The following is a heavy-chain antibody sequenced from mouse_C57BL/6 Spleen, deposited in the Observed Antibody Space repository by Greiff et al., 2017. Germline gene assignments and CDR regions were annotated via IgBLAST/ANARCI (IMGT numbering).Heavy chain of an antibody. CDR3: ARYYYGSSQPHWYFDV. V-gene: IGHV1-81*01. CDR1: GYTFTSYG. J-gene: IGHJ1*03. D-gene: IGHD1-1*01. Sequence: QVQLQQSGAELARPGASVKLSCKASGYTFTSYGISWVKQRTGQGLEWIGEIYPRSGNTYYNEKFKGKATLTADKSSSTAYMELRSLTSEDSAVYFCARYYYGSSQPHWYFDVWGTGTTVTVSS. CDR2: IYPRSGNT.